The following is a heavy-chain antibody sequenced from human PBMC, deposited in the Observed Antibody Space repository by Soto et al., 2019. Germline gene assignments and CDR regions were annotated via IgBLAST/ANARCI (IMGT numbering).Heavy chain of an antibody. CDR3: ARVIWSGHLTSDL. V-gene: IGHV3-48*02. Sequence: EVQVVESGGGLVQPGGSLRLSCAASGFTFSSNSMNWVRQAPGKGLEWISYISSSSSTIYADFVKGRFTISRDNAKNSLYLQLNRLRDEDTAVYYCARVIWSGHLTSDLWGQGTLVTVSS. CDR1: GFTFSSNS. D-gene: IGHD3-3*01. J-gene: IGHJ5*02. CDR2: ISSSSSTI.